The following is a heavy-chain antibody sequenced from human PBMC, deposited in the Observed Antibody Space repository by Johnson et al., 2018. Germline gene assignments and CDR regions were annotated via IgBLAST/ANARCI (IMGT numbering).Heavy chain of an antibody. CDR3: ARVSGGIYYGMDV. D-gene: IGHD3-16*01. CDR1: GDSISSYY. CDR2: LYYRGST. Sequence: QVQLQESGPGLVKASEPLSLTCTVSGDSISSYYWSWIRRPPGKGLEWIGYLYYRGSTNYNPSPKSRVTISVDTSKNQFSLKLSSVTAADTAVYYCARVSGGIYYGMDVWGQGTTVTVSS. J-gene: IGHJ6*02. V-gene: IGHV4-59*01.